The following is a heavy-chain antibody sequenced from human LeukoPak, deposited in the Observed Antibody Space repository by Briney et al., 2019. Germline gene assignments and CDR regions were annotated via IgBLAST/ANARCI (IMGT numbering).Heavy chain of an antibody. V-gene: IGHV3-33*01. Sequence: GGSLRLSCAASGFIFSTYGMHWVRQAPGKGLEWVAVVWYDGSKKPYADSVKGRFTISRDNSKNTLYLQMNSLRAEDTAVYYCAREGALPGLRKFEYWGQGTLVTVSS. J-gene: IGHJ4*02. CDR2: VWYDGSKK. D-gene: IGHD2-21*02. CDR1: GFIFSTYG. CDR3: AREGALPGLRKFEY.